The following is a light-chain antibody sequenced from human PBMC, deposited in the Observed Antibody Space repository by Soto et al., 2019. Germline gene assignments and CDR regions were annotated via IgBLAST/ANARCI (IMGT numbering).Light chain of an antibody. Sequence: QSVLTQPASVSGSPGQSITISCTGTSSDVGGYNYVSWYQHLPGKAPKLIIYYVSNRPSGVSDRFSGSKSGNTASLTISGLRAEDEADYYCSSHASSRPLVFGLGTQVTVL. J-gene: IGLJ1*01. V-gene: IGLV2-14*01. CDR2: YVS. CDR3: SSHASSRPLV. CDR1: SSDVGGYNY.